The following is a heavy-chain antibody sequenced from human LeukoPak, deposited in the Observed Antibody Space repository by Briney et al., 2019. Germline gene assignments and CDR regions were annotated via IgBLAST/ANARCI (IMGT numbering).Heavy chain of an antibody. D-gene: IGHD2-2*01. Sequence: SATLYLTCTASGGSFSTYYRSWIRQPPGQGLEWIGYINYSGSTKYNPSLKSRVTISVTTSKNNFSQKVSSVTGADTAVYYCARGIQLLRYDGYYYCMDVWGQGTTVTVS. CDR1: GGSFSTYY. CDR2: INYSGST. J-gene: IGHJ6*02. CDR3: ARGIQLLRYDGYYYCMDV. V-gene: IGHV4-59*12.